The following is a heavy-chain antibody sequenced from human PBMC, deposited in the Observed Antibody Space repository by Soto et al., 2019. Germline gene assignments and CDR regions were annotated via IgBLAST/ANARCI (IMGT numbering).Heavy chain of an antibody. V-gene: IGHV3-74*01. CDR1: GFSISTNW. Sequence: EGQLVESGGGLVQPGGSLRLSCAASGFSISTNWMHWVRQAPGKGLVWVSRINTDGSTTSYADSVKGRLTISRDNAKNTLFLQMHSLRSDDTAVYYCATETIISLRGYWGRGTLVTVSS. D-gene: IGHD3-10*01. CDR3: ATETIISLRGY. CDR2: INTDGSTT. J-gene: IGHJ4*02.